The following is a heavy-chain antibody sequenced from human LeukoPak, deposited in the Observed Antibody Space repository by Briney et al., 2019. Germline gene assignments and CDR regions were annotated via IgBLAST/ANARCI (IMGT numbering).Heavy chain of an antibody. D-gene: IGHD6-19*01. Sequence: ASVNVSCKPSGYTFTSYGISWVRQAPGQGLEWMGWISTYNGNTHYAQKLQGRVTMTTDTSTSTAYMELRSLRSDDTAVYYCARSSIAVAGSFFDYWGQGTLVTVSS. CDR1: GYTFTSYG. J-gene: IGHJ4*02. CDR3: ARSSIAVAGSFFDY. CDR2: ISTYNGNT. V-gene: IGHV1-18*01.